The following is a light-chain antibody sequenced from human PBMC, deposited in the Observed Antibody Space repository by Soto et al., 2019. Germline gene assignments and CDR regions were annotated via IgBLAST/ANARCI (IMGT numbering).Light chain of an antibody. CDR3: QHYISYSEA. CDR2: KAS. Sequence: DIQMTQSPSTLSGSVGDRVTITCRASQTISSWLAWYQQKPGKAPKLLIYKASTLKSGVPSRFSGSGSGTESTLSISSLQPDDFATYYCQHYISYSEAFGQGTKVELK. CDR1: QTISSW. V-gene: IGKV1-5*03. J-gene: IGKJ1*01.